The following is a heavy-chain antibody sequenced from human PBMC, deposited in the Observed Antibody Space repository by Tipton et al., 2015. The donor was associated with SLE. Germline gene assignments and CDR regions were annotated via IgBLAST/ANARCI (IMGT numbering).Heavy chain of an antibody. J-gene: IGHJ2*01. V-gene: IGHV4-34*01. CDR3: ARRRFWYFDL. Sequence: TLSLTCAVYGGSFSGYYWSWIRQPPGKGLEWIGEINHSGSTNYNPSLKSRVTISVDTSKNQFSLKLSSVTAADTAVYYCARRRFWYFDLWGRGTLVTVPS. CDR1: GGSFSGYY. CDR2: INHSGST.